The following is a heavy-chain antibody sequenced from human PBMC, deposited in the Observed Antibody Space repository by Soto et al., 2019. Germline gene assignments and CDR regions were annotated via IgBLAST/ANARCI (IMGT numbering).Heavy chain of an antibody. CDR1: GGSISSSSCY. Sequence: SETLSLTCTVSGGSISSSSCYWGWIRQPPGKWLEWIGSIYYSGSTYYNPSLKSRVTISVDTSKNQFSLKLSSVTAADTAVYYCARTLYSSGWEIIYYYYGMDVWGQGTTVTVYS. CDR3: ARTLYSSGWEIIYYYYGMDV. J-gene: IGHJ6*02. CDR2: IYYSGST. D-gene: IGHD6-19*01. V-gene: IGHV4-39*01.